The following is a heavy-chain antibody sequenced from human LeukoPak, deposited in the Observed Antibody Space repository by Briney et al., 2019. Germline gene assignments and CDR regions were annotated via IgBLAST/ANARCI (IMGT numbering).Heavy chain of an antibody. CDR3: AKTWYYYDSSGYFDAFDI. V-gene: IGHV1-69*06. Sequence: GASVKVSCKASGGTLSSYAISWVRQAPGQGLEWMGGIIPIFGTANYAQKFQGRVTITADKSTSTAYMELSSLRSEDTAVYYCAKTWYYYDSSGYFDAFDIWGQGTMVTVSS. D-gene: IGHD3-22*01. CDR2: IIPIFGTA. J-gene: IGHJ3*02. CDR1: GGTLSSYA.